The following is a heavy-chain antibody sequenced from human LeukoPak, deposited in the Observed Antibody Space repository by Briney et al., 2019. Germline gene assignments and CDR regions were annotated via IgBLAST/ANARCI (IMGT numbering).Heavy chain of an antibody. J-gene: IGHJ4*02. CDR3: ARDYRGRWEPTEFDY. D-gene: IGHD1-26*01. CDR1: GYTFTSYG. CDR2: ISAYDGNT. V-gene: IGHV1-18*01. Sequence: GASVTVSCKASGYTFTSYGISWVRQAPGQGLEWMGWISAYDGNTNYAQKLQGRLTMTTDTSTSTAYMELRSLRSDDTAVYYCARDYRGRWEPTEFDYWGQGTLVTVSS.